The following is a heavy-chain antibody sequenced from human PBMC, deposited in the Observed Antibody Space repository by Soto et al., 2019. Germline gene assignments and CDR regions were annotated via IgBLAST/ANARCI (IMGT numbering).Heavy chain of an antibody. CDR2: ISSNGGST. J-gene: IGHJ4*02. CDR3: ARHGYNYGGGYFDY. D-gene: IGHD5-18*01. V-gene: IGHV3-64*01. Sequence: GGSLRLSCAASGFTFSSYAMTWVRQAPGKGLEYVSVISSNGGSTYYANSVKGRFTISRDNSKNTLYLQMNSLRAEDTAVYYCARHGYNYGGGYFDYWGQGTLVTVSS. CDR1: GFTFSSYA.